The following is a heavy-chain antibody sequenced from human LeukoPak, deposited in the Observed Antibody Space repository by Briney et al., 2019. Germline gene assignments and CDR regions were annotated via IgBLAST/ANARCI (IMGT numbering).Heavy chain of an antibody. J-gene: IGHJ5*02. CDR2: INPSGGST. CDR1: GYTFTSYY. CDR3: ARDRRYYYGSGSSGFFDP. D-gene: IGHD3-10*01. Sequence: ASVKVSCKASGYTFTSYYMHWVRQAPGQGLEWMGIINPSGGSTSYAQKFQGRVTMTRDTSTSTVYMELSSLRSEDTAVYYCARDRRYYYGSGSSGFFDPWGQGTLVIVSS. V-gene: IGHV1-46*01.